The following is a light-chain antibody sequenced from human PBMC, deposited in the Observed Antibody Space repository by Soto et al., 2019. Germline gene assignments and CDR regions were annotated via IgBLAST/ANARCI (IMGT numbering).Light chain of an antibody. V-gene: IGKV3-20*01. CDR3: QQYGNSPGT. CDR2: AAS. Sequence: EIVLTQSPGTLSLSPGERATLSCRASQSVSSSYFAWFQQKPGQAPRLLIYAASLRDTGIPDRFSGSGSGKDFTLTISRLEPDDFAVYYCQQYGNSPGTFGQGTKVEIK. CDR1: QSVSSSY. J-gene: IGKJ1*01.